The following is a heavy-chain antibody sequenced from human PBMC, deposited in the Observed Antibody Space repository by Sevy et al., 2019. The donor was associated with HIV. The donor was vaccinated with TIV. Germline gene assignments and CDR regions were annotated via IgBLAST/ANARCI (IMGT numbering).Heavy chain of an antibody. D-gene: IGHD1-26*01. CDR1: GYTFSTYY. CDR3: ARDRDVSGNYIEYCYYAMDV. J-gene: IGHJ6*02. Sequence: ASVKVSCKTSGYTFSTYYIYWVRQAPGQGLEWIGIFDPTGGSRSYSQRFQGRLTMTGDTSTSTAYMELSSLTSEDTAVYYCARDRDVSGNYIEYCYYAMDVWGQGTTVTVSS. V-gene: IGHV1-46*01. CDR2: FDPTGGSR.